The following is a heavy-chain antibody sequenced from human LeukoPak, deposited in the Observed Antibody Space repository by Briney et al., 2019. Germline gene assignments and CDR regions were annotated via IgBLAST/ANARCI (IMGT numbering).Heavy chain of an antibody. Sequence: GGSLRLSCAASGFTVSSNYMSWVRQAPGKGLEWVSVTYSGGSTYYADSVKGRFTISRHNSKNTLYLQMNSLRAEDTAVYYCARMERDLYCSGGSCYVFDYWGQGTLVTVSS. D-gene: IGHD2-15*01. CDR1: GFTVSSNY. J-gene: IGHJ4*02. V-gene: IGHV3-53*04. CDR3: ARMERDLYCSGGSCYVFDY. CDR2: TYSGGST.